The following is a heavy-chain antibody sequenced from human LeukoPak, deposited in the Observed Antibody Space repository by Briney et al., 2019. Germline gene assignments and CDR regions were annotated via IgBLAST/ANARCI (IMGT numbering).Heavy chain of an antibody. Sequence: SETLSLTCTVSGGSISSYYWSWIRQPPGKGLEWIGYIYYSGNTYYNPSLKSRITISVDTSKNQFSLKLSSVTAADTAVYYCARGVTMVRGVPPNWFDPWGQGTLVTVSS. D-gene: IGHD3-10*01. V-gene: IGHV4-59*08. CDR2: IYYSGNT. J-gene: IGHJ5*02. CDR1: GGSISSYY. CDR3: ARGVTMVRGVPPNWFDP.